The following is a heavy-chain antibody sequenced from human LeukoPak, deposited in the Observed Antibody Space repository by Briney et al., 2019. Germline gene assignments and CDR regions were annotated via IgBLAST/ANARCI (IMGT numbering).Heavy chain of an antibody. CDR1: GFTFSSYA. V-gene: IGHV3-30-3*01. CDR2: ISYDGSNK. CDR3: ARAGDIVVVPAAMDY. Sequence: PGGSLRLSCAASGFTFSSYAMHWVRQAPGKGLEWVAVISYDGSNKYYADSVKGRFTISRDNSKNTLYLQMNSLRAEDTAVYYCARAGDIVVVPAAMDYWGQGTLVTVSP. J-gene: IGHJ4*02. D-gene: IGHD2-2*01.